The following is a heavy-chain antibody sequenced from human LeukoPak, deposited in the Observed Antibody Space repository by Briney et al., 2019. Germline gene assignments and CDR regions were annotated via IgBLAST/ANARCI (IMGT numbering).Heavy chain of an antibody. D-gene: IGHD3-3*01. CDR3: AAMRDFWSGYYDY. J-gene: IGHJ4*02. CDR1: GGSISSYY. CDR2: IYYSGST. Sequence: SETLSLTCTVSGGSISSYYWSWIRQPPGKGLEWSGYIYYSGSTNYNPSLKSRVTISVDTSKNQFSLRLSSVTAADTAVYYCAAMRDFWSGYYDYWGQGTLVTVSS. V-gene: IGHV4-59*01.